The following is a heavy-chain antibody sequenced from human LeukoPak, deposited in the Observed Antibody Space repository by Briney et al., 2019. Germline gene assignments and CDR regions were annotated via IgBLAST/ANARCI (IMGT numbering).Heavy chain of an antibody. CDR1: GGSISSGGYS. D-gene: IGHD2-15*01. Sequence: ASQTLSLTCAVSGGSISSGGYSWSWLRQPPGKGLEWIGYIYHSGSTYYNPSLKSRVTISVDRSKNQFSLKLSSVTAADTAVYYCAREYVVVVAATPGWFDPWGQGTLVTVSS. CDR2: IYHSGST. J-gene: IGHJ5*02. V-gene: IGHV4-30-2*01. CDR3: AREYVVVVAATPGWFDP.